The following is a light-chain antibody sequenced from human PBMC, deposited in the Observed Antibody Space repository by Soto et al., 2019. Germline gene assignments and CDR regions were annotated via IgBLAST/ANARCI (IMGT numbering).Light chain of an antibody. Sequence: DIVMTQSPDSLAVSLGERATINCKSSQSLLYSSNSKNYLAWYQRKPGQPPKLLIFLASTRESGVPDRFSGSGSGTDFTLTIVGLQAEDVAVYYCQQYLSIPRTFGQGTRVEIK. CDR1: QSLLYSSNSKNY. V-gene: IGKV4-1*01. CDR3: QQYLSIPRT. J-gene: IGKJ1*01. CDR2: LAS.